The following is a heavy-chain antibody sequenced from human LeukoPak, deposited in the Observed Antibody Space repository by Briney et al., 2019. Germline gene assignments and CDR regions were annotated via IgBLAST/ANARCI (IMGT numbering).Heavy chain of an antibody. J-gene: IGHJ4*02. CDR3: AKDIHYDSYYGSRSPVDY. CDR2: IYSGGST. Sequence: PGGSLRLSCAASGFTVSSNYMSWVRQAPGKGLEWVSVIYSGGSTYYADSVKGRFTISRDNSKNTLYLQMNSLRAEDTAVYYCAKDIHYDSYYGSRSPVDYWGQGTLVTVSS. V-gene: IGHV3-53*01. D-gene: IGHD3-10*01. CDR1: GFTVSSNY.